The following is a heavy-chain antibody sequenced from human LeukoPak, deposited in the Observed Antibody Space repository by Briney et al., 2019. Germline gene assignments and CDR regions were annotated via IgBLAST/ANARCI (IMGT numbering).Heavy chain of an antibody. V-gene: IGHV1-2*06. Sequence: ASVKVSCKASGYTFTGRYLHWMRQAPGQGLEWMGRISPNSGGTNYAQRFQGRVTMTRDTSISTAYMDLSRLRSDDTALYYCARATYAFDMWGQGTMVTVSS. CDR2: ISPNSGGT. CDR3: ARATYAFDM. J-gene: IGHJ3*02. CDR1: GYTFTGRY.